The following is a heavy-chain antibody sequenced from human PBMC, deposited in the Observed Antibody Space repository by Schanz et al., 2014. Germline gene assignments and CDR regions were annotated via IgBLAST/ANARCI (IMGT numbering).Heavy chain of an antibody. CDR3: ATAEDASGSYGLPACGV. D-gene: IGHD3-10*01. CDR1: GYTLSKLS. J-gene: IGHJ6*02. CDR2: LDLEDGEI. V-gene: IGHV1-24*01. Sequence: QVQLVQSGAEVKKAGASVKVSCKVSGYTLSKLSIHWVRQAPGKGLEWMGGLDLEDGEIVYAEQLKGRVPMTEDTSTDTAYMELSSLRSQDTAVYYCATAEDASGSYGLPACGVWGQGTTVIVSS.